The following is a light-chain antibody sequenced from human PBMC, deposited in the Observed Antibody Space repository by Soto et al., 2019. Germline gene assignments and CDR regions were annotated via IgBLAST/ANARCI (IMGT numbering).Light chain of an antibody. Sequence: SYELTQTPSVSVAPGQTARITCGGDNIGANSVHWYQQKPGQAPILVVYDDSDRPSGIPERFSGSNSGNTAALTITRVEGGDEADYYCQLWHSSRGVFGGGTMLTVL. CDR3: QLWHSSRGV. CDR2: DDS. CDR1: NIGANS. V-gene: IGLV3-21*02. J-gene: IGLJ2*01.